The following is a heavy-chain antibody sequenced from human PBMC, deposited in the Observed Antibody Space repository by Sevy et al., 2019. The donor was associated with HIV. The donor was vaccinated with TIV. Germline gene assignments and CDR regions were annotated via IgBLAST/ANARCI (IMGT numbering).Heavy chain of an antibody. D-gene: IGHD4-4*01. CDR2: FYYSRST. CDR1: GDSISGYY. V-gene: IGHV4-59*01. J-gene: IGHJ6*02. CDR3: ARAYSEYYYGMDV. Sequence: SETLSLTCTVSGDSISGYYWSWIRQPPGKGLEWIGYFYYSRSTNYNPSLKSRVTISVDTSKNQVSLKVSSVTTADTAVYYCARAYSEYYYGMDVLGQGTTVTVSS.